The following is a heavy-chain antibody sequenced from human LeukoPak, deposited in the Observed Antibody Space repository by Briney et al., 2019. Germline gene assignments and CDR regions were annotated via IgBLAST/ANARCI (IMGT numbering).Heavy chain of an antibody. J-gene: IGHJ5*02. D-gene: IGHD3/OR15-3a*01. CDR3: AKIQRLVIIPYNWFDA. V-gene: IGHV3-23*01. CDR1: GFASSYYG. Sequence: GGSLRLSCAASGFASSYYGMNWVRHAPGKGLEWVSAISGSAGSTYYADSVKGRFTISRDNSKNTLYLQMNSLRVEDTAIYYCAKIQRLVIIPYNWFDAWGQGTLVTVSS. CDR2: ISGSAGST.